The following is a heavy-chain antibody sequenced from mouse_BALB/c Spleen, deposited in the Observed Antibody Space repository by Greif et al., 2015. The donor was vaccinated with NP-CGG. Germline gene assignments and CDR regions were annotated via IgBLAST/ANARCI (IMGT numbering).Heavy chain of an antibody. CDR3: ARGGYYYGSSFSLFDY. CDR2: IDPANGNT. V-gene: IGHV14-3*02. J-gene: IGHJ2*01. D-gene: IGHD1-1*01. CDR1: GFNIKDTY. Sequence: SGAELVKPGASVKLSCTASGFNIKDTYMHWVKQRPEQGLEWIGRIDPANGNTKYDPKFQGKATITADTSSNTAYLQLSSLTSEDTAVYYCARGGYYYGSSFSLFDYWGQGTTLTVSS.